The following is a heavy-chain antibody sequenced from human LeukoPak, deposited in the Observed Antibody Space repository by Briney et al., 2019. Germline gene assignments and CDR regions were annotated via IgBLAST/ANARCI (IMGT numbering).Heavy chain of an antibody. CDR1: GGSISSSSYY. Sequence: SETLSLSCTVSGGSISSSSYYWRRIRQPPGKGLEWIGSIYYSGSTYYNPSLKSRITISGDTSKNQFSLKLSSVTAADTAVYYCARHVLAWGGGVDVWGQGTTVTVSS. CDR2: IYYSGST. CDR3: ARHVLAWGGGVDV. J-gene: IGHJ6*02. D-gene: IGHD3-3*02. V-gene: IGHV4-39*01.